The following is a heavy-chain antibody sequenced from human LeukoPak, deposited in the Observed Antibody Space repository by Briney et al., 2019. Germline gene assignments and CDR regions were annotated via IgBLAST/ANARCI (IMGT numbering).Heavy chain of an antibody. D-gene: IGHD2-21*01. J-gene: IGHJ2*01. V-gene: IGHV3-48*03. CDR1: GFTFARSE. CDR3: ARAGDKGTANWYFDL. Sequence: GGSLRLSCAAAGFTFARSEMNWVRQAPGKGLEWISSSSMYYADSVKGRFTISRENAKQTLYLQMNSLRPEDTAVYYCARAGDKGTANWYFDLWGRGILVTVSS. CDR2: SSM.